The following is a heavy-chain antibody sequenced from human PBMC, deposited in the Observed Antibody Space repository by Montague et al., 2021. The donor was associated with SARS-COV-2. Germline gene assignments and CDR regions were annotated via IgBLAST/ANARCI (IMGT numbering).Heavy chain of an antibody. CDR1: GFSFSDYA. V-gene: IGHV3-23*03. CDR3: ATDRKDYRTGLTLWGFDY. D-gene: IGHD3/OR15-3a*01. J-gene: IGHJ4*02. CDR2: FYGGGGGA. Sequence: SLRLSCAATGFSFSDYAMNWVRQAPGKGLEWVSVFYGGGGGAHYADSVEGRFTISRDDSKSTLYLQMNSLRAEDTAVYYCATDRKDYRTGLTLWGFDYWGQGTMVTVSS.